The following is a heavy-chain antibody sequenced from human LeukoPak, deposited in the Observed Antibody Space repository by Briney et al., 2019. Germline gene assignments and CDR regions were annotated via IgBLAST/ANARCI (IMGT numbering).Heavy chain of an antibody. CDR2: IYYSGST. V-gene: IGHV4-59*08. Sequence: PAETLSLTCTVSGGSISSYYWSWIRQPPGKGLEWIGYIYYSGSTNYNPSLKSRVTISVDTSKNQFSLKLSSVTAADTAVYYCARVLTGYYLDAFDIWGQGTMVTVSS. CDR1: GGSISSYY. CDR3: ARVLTGYYLDAFDI. J-gene: IGHJ3*02. D-gene: IGHD3-9*01.